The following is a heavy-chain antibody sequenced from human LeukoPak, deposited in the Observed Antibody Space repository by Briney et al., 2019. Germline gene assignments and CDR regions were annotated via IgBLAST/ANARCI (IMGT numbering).Heavy chain of an antibody. CDR3: ARGLRGGYCSSTSCYDGYYYYYYMDV. J-gene: IGHJ6*03. Sequence: PSETLSLTCTVSGGSISSSSYYWGWIRQPPGKGLEWIGSIYYSGSTYYNPSLKSRVTISVDTSKNQFSLKLSSVTAADTAVYYCARGLRGGYCSSTSCYDGYYYYYYMDVWGKGTTVTISS. CDR1: GGSISSSSYY. D-gene: IGHD2-2*01. V-gene: IGHV4-39*07. CDR2: IYYSGST.